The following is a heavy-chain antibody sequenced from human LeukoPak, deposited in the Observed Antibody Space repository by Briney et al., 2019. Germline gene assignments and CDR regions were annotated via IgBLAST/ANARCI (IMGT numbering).Heavy chain of an antibody. Sequence: GGSLRLSCAASGFTFSSHNMNWVRQAPGKGLEWVSSISGRRNYIFYADSVKGRFTISRDSAKNSLSLQMNSLRAEDMAVYYCAKDQGFDYYDSSGYYLDYWGQGTLVTVSS. J-gene: IGHJ4*02. CDR1: GFTFSSHN. V-gene: IGHV3-21*01. D-gene: IGHD3-22*01. CDR2: ISGRRNYI. CDR3: AKDQGFDYYDSSGYYLDY.